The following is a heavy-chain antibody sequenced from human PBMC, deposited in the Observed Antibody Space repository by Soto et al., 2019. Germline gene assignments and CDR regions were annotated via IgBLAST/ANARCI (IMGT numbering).Heavy chain of an antibody. J-gene: IGHJ5*02. Sequence: SETLSLTCTVSGGSISSYYWSWIRQPPGKGLEWIGYIYYSGSTNYNPSLKSRVTISVDTSKNQFFLKLSPVTAADTAVYYCARIQDFWSGYYWFDPWGQGALVTVSS. V-gene: IGHV4-59*01. CDR1: GGSISSYY. CDR2: IYYSGST. D-gene: IGHD3-3*01. CDR3: ARIQDFWSGYYWFDP.